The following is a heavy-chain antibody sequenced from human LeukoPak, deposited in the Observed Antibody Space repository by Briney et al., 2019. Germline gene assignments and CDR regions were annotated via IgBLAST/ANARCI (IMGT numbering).Heavy chain of an antibody. J-gene: IGHJ4*02. D-gene: IGHD4-23*01. CDR3: TRVRWPEQYYCDY. CDR2: IRSKAYGGTT. CDR1: GFTFGDYA. V-gene: IGHV3-49*03. Sequence: GRSLRLSCTSSGFTFGDYATSWFRQAPGKGLEWVGFIRSKAYGGTTEYAASVKGRFTISRDDSKSIAYLQMNSLKTEDTAVYYCTRVRWPEQYYCDYWGQGTLVTVSS.